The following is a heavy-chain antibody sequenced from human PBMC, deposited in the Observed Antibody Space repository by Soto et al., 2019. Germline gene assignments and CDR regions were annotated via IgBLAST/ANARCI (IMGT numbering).Heavy chain of an antibody. V-gene: IGHV1-18*01. CDR3: ARDESGYSYGFDY. CDR1: GYTFTHYG. D-gene: IGHD5-18*01. Sequence: QVQLVQSETEVKKPGASVKVSCTASGYTFTHYGITWVRQAPGQGLEWMGWISAYNGNTKYAQSLQGRVTMTTDTSTSTAYMELRSLRSDDTAVYYCARDESGYSYGFDYWGQGTLVTVSS. J-gene: IGHJ4*02. CDR2: ISAYNGNT.